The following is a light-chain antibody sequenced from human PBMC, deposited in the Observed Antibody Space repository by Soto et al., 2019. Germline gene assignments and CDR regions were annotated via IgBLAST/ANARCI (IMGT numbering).Light chain of an antibody. CDR2: AAS. J-gene: IGKJ5*01. Sequence: DIQLTQSPTFLSASVGDRVTITCRASQSISTSLAWYQVKPGKAPKLLIYAASTLESGVPSRFSATVSGTEFSLTITSLQPEDFATYYCQQLFDSPITFGQGTRLEIK. V-gene: IGKV1-9*01. CDR3: QQLFDSPIT. CDR1: QSISTS.